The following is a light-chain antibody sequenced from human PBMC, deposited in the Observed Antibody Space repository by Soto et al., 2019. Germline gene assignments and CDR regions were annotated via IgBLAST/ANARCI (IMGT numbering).Light chain of an antibody. V-gene: IGKV3-15*01. J-gene: IGKJ4*01. CDR2: GAS. CDR3: QHYNNWLGT. CDR1: QAISSN. Sequence: EIGMTQSPATLSESRGERATLSCRANQAISSNLAWYQQKPGQAPRLLIYGASTRATGIPDRFSGSGSGTEFTLTISSLQSEDFAVYYRQHYNNWLGTFGGGTKVDI.